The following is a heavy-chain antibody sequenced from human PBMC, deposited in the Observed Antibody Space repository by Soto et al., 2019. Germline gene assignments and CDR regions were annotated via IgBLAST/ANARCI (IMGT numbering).Heavy chain of an antibody. D-gene: IGHD6-13*01. Sequence: PSETLSLTCTVSGGSISSGDYYWSWIRQPPGKGLEWIGYIYYSGSTYYNPSLKSRVTISVDTSKNQFSLKLSSVTAADTAVYYCARAFSGYSSSSYSVWYFDLWGRGTLVTVSS. CDR1: GGSISSGDYY. CDR3: ARAFSGYSSSSYSVWYFDL. V-gene: IGHV4-30-4*01. CDR2: IYYSGST. J-gene: IGHJ2*01.